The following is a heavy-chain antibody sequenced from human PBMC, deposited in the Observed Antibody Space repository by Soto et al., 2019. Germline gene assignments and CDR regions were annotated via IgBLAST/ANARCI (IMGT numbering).Heavy chain of an antibody. V-gene: IGHV3-20*04. D-gene: IGHD1-26*01. CDR2: INWNGGST. CDR1: GFTFSSCA. J-gene: IGHJ4*02. CDR3: ARSRMELLVGYFDY. Sequence: GGSLRLSCAVSGFTFSSCAMNWVRQAPGKGLEWVSGINWNGGSTGYADSVKGRFTISRDNAKNSLYLQMNSLRAEDTALYYWARSRMELLVGYFDYWGQGTLVTVSS.